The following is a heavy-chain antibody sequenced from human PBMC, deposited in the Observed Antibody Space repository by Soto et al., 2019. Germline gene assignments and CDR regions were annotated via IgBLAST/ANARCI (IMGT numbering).Heavy chain of an antibody. Sequence: QVQLVQSGAEVKKPGASVKVSCKASGYTFTSYGISWVRQAPGQGLEWMGWISAYNGNTNYAQKLQGRVTMTTDTSTSTAYMELRSLRSDDTAVYYCARGRYYYDSSGYTDLNWFDPWGQGTLVTVSS. J-gene: IGHJ5*02. D-gene: IGHD3-22*01. V-gene: IGHV1-18*01. CDR1: GYTFTSYG. CDR3: ARGRYYYDSSGYTDLNWFDP. CDR2: ISAYNGNT.